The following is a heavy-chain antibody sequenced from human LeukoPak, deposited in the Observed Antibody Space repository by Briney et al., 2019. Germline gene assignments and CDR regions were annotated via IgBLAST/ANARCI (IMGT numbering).Heavy chain of an antibody. J-gene: IGHJ4*02. Sequence: AGGSLRLSCAASGFTFSSYEMNWVRQAPGKGLEWVPYISSSGSTIYYADSVKGRFTISRDNAKNSLYLQMNSLRAEDTAVYYCARGLTMVRGVIRAPNRTPFDYWGQGTLVTVSS. CDR3: ARGLTMVRGVIRAPNRTPFDY. CDR1: GFTFSSYE. D-gene: IGHD3-10*01. CDR2: ISSSGSTI. V-gene: IGHV3-48*03.